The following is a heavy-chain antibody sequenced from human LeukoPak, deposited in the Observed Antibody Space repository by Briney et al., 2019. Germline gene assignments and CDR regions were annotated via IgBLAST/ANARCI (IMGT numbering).Heavy chain of an antibody. D-gene: IGHD2-2*01. V-gene: IGHV1-69*13. CDR2: IIPIFGTA. CDR1: GGTFSSYA. J-gene: IGHJ4*02. Sequence: SVKVSCKASGGTFSSYAISWVRQAPGQGPEWMGGIIPIFGTANYAQKFQGRVTITADESTSTAYMELSSLRSEDTAVYYCARVPVVPAAVTLYFDYWGQGTLVTVSS. CDR3: ARVPVVPAAVTLYFDY.